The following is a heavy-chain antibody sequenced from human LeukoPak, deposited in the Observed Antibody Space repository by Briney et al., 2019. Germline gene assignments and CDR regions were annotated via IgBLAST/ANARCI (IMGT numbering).Heavy chain of an antibody. CDR1: GFTFSSYA. J-gene: IGHJ4*02. V-gene: IGHV3-48*04. CDR2: ISSSGSTI. D-gene: IGHD3-22*01. CDR3: ARDFKDDYYDSSGYYFDY. Sequence: PGGSLRLSCAASGFTFSSYAMSWVRQAPGRGLEWVSYISSSGSTIYYADSVKGRFTISRDNAKNSLYLQMNSLRAEDTAVYYCARDFKDDYYDSSGYYFDYWGQGTLVTVSS.